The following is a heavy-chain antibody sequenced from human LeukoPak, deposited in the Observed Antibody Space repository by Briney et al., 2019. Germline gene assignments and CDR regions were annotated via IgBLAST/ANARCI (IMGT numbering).Heavy chain of an antibody. D-gene: IGHD2-15*01. CDR2: ISGSGSHT. J-gene: IGHJ4*02. Sequence: GGSLRLSCAASGFTFNSYAMNWVRQAPGKGLEWVSSISGSGSHTCYADSVQGRFTVSRDNSKNTLYLQMNSLRADDTAVYYCAQSGSLYFPYDYWGQGALVIVSP. CDR3: AQSGSLYFPYDY. CDR1: GFTFNSYA. V-gene: IGHV3-23*01.